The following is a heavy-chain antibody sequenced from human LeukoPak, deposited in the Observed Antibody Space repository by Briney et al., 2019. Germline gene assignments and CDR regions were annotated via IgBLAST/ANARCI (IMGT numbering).Heavy chain of an antibody. D-gene: IGHD2-15*01. J-gene: IGHJ4*02. CDR3: AKDGSFLGIDY. V-gene: IGHV3-30*02. CDR2: IRYDGSNK. CDR1: GFTFSSYG. Sequence: GGSLRLSCAASGFTFSSYGMHWVRQAPGKGLEWVAFIRYDGSNKYYADSVKGRFTISRDNSKNTLYLQMNSLRAEDTAVYYCAKDGSFLGIDYWGQGTLVTVSS.